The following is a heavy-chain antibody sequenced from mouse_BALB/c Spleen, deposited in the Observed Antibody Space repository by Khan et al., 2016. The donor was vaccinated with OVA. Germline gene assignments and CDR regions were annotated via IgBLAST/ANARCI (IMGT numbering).Heavy chain of an antibody. Sequence: VQLVESGPELKKPGETVKFSCKASGYTFTNYGMNWVKQAPGKGLKWMGWINTYTGEPTYVDDFKGRFAFSLETSASTAYLQINNLKNEDTATYFCARVGYNGTMDYWGQGTSVTVSS. CDR3: ARVGYNGTMDY. J-gene: IGHJ4*01. D-gene: IGHD2-14*01. V-gene: IGHV9-3-1*01. CDR2: INTYTGEP. CDR1: GYTFTNYG.